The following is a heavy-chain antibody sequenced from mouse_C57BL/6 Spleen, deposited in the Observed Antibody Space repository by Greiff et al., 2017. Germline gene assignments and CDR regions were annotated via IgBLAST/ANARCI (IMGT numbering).Heavy chain of an antibody. CDR2: IYPRSGNT. D-gene: IGHD1-1*01. Sequence: QVQLQQSGAELARPGASVKLSCKASGYTFTSYGISWVKQRTGQGLEWIGEIYPRSGNTYYNEKFKGKATLAADKSSRTAYMELRSLTSEDSAVYFCARYYGSSWYFDVWGTGTTVTVSS. CDR1: GYTFTSYG. V-gene: IGHV1-81*01. J-gene: IGHJ1*03. CDR3: ARYYGSSWYFDV.